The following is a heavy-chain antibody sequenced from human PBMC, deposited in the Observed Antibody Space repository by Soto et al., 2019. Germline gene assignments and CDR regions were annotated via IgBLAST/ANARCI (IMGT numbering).Heavy chain of an antibody. D-gene: IGHD3-22*01. CDR2: IYYSGST. J-gene: IGHJ4*02. CDR1: GGSISGDGYY. CDR3: ARSKYYDSSAYYY. Sequence: QVQLQESGPGLVKPSQTLSLTCTVSGGSISGDGYYWSWIRQHPGKGLEWIGYIYYSGSTYYNPSLKSRVTISRDTSNHQFSLKLSSVTAADTAVYYCARSKYYDSSAYYYWGQGILVTVPS. V-gene: IGHV4-31*03.